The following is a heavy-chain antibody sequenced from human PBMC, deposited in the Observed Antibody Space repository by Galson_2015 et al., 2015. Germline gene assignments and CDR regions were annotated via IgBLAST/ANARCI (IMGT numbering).Heavy chain of an antibody. J-gene: IGHJ4*02. D-gene: IGHD3-16*01. CDR3: AKEAYVPHFDS. V-gene: IGHV3-23*01. Sequence: GRFTISRDNSKNMLYLQMDSLRAEDTAVYYCAKEAYVPHFDSWGQGTLVTVSS.